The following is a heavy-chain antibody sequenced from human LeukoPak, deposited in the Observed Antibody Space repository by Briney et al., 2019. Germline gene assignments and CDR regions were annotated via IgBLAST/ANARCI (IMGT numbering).Heavy chain of an antibody. V-gene: IGHV1-2*02. D-gene: IGHD1-26*01. CDR2: INPNSGGT. Sequence: GRSLRLSCAASGYTFTGYYMHWVRQAPGQGLEWMGWINPNSGGTNYAQKFQGRVTMTRDTSISTAYMELSRLRSDDTVVYYCARVTLLSGSYLPWGQGTMVTVSS. J-gene: IGHJ3*01. CDR3: ARVTLLSGSYLP. CDR1: GYTFTGYY.